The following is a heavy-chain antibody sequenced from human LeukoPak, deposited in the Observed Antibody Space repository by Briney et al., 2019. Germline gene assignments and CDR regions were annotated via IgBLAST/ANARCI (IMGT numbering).Heavy chain of an antibody. CDR1: GGSISSYY. V-gene: IGHV4-4*07. CDR3: ASLRMYYDFWSGYYPLNNFDY. J-gene: IGHJ4*02. CDR2: IHTSGST. Sequence: SETLSLTCTVSGGSISSYYWSWIRQPAGKGLEWIGRIHTSGSTNYNPSLKSRVTMSGDTSKNQFSLKLSSVTAADTAVYYCASLRMYYDFWSGYYPLNNFDYWGQGTLVTVSS. D-gene: IGHD3-3*01.